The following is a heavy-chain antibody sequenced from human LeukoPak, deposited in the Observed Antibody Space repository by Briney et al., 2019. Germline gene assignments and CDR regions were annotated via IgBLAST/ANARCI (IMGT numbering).Heavy chain of an antibody. V-gene: IGHV5-51*01. J-gene: IGHJ3*02. Sequence: GESLKISCKGSGYSFTSYWIGWVRQMPGKGLEWMGIIYPGDSDTRYSPSFQGQVTISADKSISTAYLQWSSLKASDTAMYYCARMRPATVVTHDAFDIRGQGTMVTVSS. D-gene: IGHD4-23*01. CDR2: IYPGDSDT. CDR3: ARMRPATVVTHDAFDI. CDR1: GYSFTSYW.